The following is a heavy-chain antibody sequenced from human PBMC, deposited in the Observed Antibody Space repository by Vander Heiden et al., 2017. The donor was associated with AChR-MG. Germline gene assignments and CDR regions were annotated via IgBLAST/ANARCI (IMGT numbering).Heavy chain of an antibody. V-gene: IGHV3-30*02. CDR3: AQGSGYTYMLPRHEY. J-gene: IGHJ4*02. CDR1: GFTFSNYG. CDR2: IRYDGSHK. D-gene: IGHD3-22*01. Sequence: QVHLVQSGGGVVQPGGSLRLSCAASGFTFSNYGMYWVRQAPGKGLEWVAFIRYDGSHKYYADSVKGRFTISRDNSENTLYLQMNSLRANDTAVYYCAQGSGYTYMLPRHEYWGQGTLGTVSS.